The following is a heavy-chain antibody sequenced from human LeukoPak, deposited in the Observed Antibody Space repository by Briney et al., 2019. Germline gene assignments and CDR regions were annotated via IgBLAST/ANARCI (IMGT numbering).Heavy chain of an antibody. V-gene: IGHV4-38-2*02. D-gene: IGHD6-13*01. Sequence: SETLSLTCTVSGYSISSGYFWGWIRQPPGKGLEWIGSIYHSGTTYYNPSLKSRVTISVDTSKNQFSLKLTSVTAADTAVYYCARGYTSSWYFNWFDPWGQGTLVTVSS. CDR1: GYSISSGYF. J-gene: IGHJ5*02. CDR3: ARGYTSSWYFNWFDP. CDR2: IYHSGTT.